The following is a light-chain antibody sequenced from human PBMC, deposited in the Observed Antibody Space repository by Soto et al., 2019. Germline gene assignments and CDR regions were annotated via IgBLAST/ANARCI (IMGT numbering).Light chain of an antibody. CDR3: QQYNNWPSWT. V-gene: IGKV3-15*01. CDR1: QSVSSN. J-gene: IGKJ1*01. CDR2: GAS. Sequence: EIVMTQSPATLSVSPGERATLSCRASQSVSSNLAWYQQKPGQAPRLLIYGASTRVTGIPARFSGSGSGTEFTLTISSLQSEDFAVYYCQQYNNWPSWTFGQGTKVE.